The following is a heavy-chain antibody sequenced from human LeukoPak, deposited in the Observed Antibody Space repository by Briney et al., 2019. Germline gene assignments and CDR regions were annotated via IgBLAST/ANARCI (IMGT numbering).Heavy chain of an antibody. D-gene: IGHD6-19*01. Sequence: GGSLRLSCAASGFTFDDYAMHWVRQAPGKGLEWVSGISWNSDSIGYADSVKGRFTISRDNAKNSLYLQMNSLRAEDTALYYCANLAVAGTGGDFDYWGQGTLVTVSS. V-gene: IGHV3-9*01. CDR1: GFTFDDYA. J-gene: IGHJ4*02. CDR3: ANLAVAGTGGDFDY. CDR2: ISWNSDSI.